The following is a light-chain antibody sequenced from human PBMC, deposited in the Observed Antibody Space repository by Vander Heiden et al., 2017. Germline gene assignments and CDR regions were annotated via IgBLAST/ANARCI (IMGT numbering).Light chain of an antibody. V-gene: IGKV3-11*01. CDR1: QSVSSY. CDR3: QQRSNGPQT. CDR2: DAS. J-gene: IGKJ1*01. Sequence: ELAFPQSPATLSLSPGERATLSCRASQSVSSYLAWYKQKPGRAPRLLIYDASNRATGIPARFSGGGSGTGFTLTSSSLEPEDFAVCYCQQRSNGPQTFGQGTKVEIK.